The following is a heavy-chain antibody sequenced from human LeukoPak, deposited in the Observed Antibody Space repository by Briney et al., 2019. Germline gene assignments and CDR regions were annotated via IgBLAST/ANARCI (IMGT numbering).Heavy chain of an antibody. J-gene: IGHJ4*02. CDR1: GFTFSSYD. D-gene: IGHD6-13*01. CDR2: IGTAGDT. V-gene: IGHV3-13*01. Sequence: AGGSLRLSCAASGFTFSSYDMHWVRQATGKGLDWVSAIGTAGDTYYPGSVKGRFTISRESAKNSLYLQMNSLRAGDTAVYYCARGSVGSSWTPFDYWGQGTLVTVSS. CDR3: ARGSVGSSWTPFDY.